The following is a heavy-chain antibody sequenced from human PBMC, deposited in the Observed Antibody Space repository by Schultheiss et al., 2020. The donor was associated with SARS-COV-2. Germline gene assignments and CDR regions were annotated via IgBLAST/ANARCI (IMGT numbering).Heavy chain of an antibody. V-gene: IGHV3-23*01. CDR2: ISGSGGST. CDR3: AKDRVGLDY. J-gene: IGHJ4*02. CDR1: GFTLLGYA. D-gene: IGHD2-15*01. Sequence: GGSLRLSCAASGFTLLGYALSWVRQAPGKGLEWVSGISGSGGSTYYADSVKGRFTISRDNSKNTLYLQMNSLRAEDTAVYYCAKDRVGLDYWGQGTLVTVSS.